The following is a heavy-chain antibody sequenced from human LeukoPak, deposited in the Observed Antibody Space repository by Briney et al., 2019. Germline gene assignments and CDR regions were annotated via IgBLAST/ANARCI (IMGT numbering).Heavy chain of an antibody. V-gene: IGHV1-69*13. J-gene: IGHJ6*03. CDR3: AILAAADRRLYYYYYMDV. Sequence: SVKVSCKASGGTFSSYAISWVRQAPGQGLEWMGGIIPIFGTANYAQKFQGRVTVTADESTSTAYMELSSLRSEDTAVYYGAILAAADRRLYYYYYMDVWGKGTTVTVSS. CDR2: IIPIFGTA. CDR1: GGTFSSYA. D-gene: IGHD6-13*01.